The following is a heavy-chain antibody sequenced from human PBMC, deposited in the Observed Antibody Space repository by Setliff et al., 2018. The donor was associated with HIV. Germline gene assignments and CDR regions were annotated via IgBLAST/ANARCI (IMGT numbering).Heavy chain of an antibody. Sequence: PSETLSLTCTVSGDSVSSASYYWSWIRQPAGKGLEWIGRIYTSGSTNYNPSLKSRVTMSVDTSKNQFSLEVKSVTAADTAVYYCARQKKSSSWSPNDNWGQGTLVTVSS. CDR3: ARQKKSSSWSPNDN. D-gene: IGHD2-2*01. CDR1: GDSVSSASYY. J-gene: IGHJ4*02. CDR2: IYTSGST. V-gene: IGHV4-61*02.